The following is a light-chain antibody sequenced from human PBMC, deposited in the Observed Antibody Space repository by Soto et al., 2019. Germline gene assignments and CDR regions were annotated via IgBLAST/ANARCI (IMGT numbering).Light chain of an antibody. CDR2: DAS. CDR1: QNLDSY. J-gene: IGKJ4*01. CDR3: QQRSAWPIT. V-gene: IGKV3-11*01. Sequence: ILLTQSPAPLSLSSGEKDTLSFRASQNLDSYLAWYQQKPGQPPRLLIYDASSRATGIPARSSGSGSGTDFTLTISSLEAEDFAVYYCQQRSAWPITFGGGTKVDIK.